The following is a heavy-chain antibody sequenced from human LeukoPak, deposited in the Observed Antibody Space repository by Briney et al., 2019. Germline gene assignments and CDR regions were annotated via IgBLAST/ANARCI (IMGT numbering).Heavy chain of an antibody. J-gene: IGHJ4*02. CDR3: ARDYCSSTSCLFDY. CDR1: EFTFSSYS. Sequence: GGSLILSCAASEFTFSSYSMNWVRQAPGKGLEWVSYITNSGNSKSYADSVKGRFTISRDNTKNSLYLQMNGLRAEDTAVYYCARDYCSSTSCLFDYWGQGTLVTVSS. V-gene: IGHV3-48*01. D-gene: IGHD2-2*01. CDR2: ITNSGNSK.